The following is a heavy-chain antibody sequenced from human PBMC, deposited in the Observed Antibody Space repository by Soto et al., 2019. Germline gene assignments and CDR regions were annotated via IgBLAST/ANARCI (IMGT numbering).Heavy chain of an antibody. Sequence: EVQPVESGGGLVQPGGSLRLSCAASGFTVSNDYMRWVRQAPGKGLEWVSLIYSGGATYYADSVKGRFTISRDNSKNTLYLQLNSLRAEDTTVYYCARDGTYNWVGGQGILVTVSS. CDR1: GFTVSNDY. J-gene: IGHJ4*02. V-gene: IGHV3-66*01. CDR2: IYSGGAT. D-gene: IGHD1-1*01. CDR3: ARDGTYNWV.